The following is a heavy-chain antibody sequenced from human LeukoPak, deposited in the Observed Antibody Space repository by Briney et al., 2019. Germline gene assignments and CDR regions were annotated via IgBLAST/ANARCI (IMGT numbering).Heavy chain of an antibody. J-gene: IGHJ6*03. CDR3: ARVLSYSSSWSYYYYYMDV. V-gene: IGHV4-34*01. D-gene: IGHD6-13*01. Sequence: PSETLSLTCAVYGGSFSGYYWSWIRQPPGKGLEWIGEINHSGSTNYNPSLKSRVTLSVDTSKNQFSLKLSSVTAADTAVYYCARVLSYSSSWSYYYYYMDVWGKGTTVTVSS. CDR1: GGSFSGYY. CDR2: INHSGST.